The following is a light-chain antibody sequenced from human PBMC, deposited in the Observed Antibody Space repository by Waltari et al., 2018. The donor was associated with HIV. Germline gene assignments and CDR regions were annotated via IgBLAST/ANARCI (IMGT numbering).Light chain of an antibody. V-gene: IGKV4-1*01. J-gene: IGKJ4*01. CDR3: QENLSRFLV. CDR1: QSLLWPSNNKDY. Sequence: DIVMAQSPDSLAVSLGERATINCKSSQSLLWPSNNKDYLTWYQQRPGQPPKVLFYWAFIRESGVPDRFTASGSGTDFTLTISSLQAEDVAVYYCQENLSRFLVFGGGTKVEIK. CDR2: WAF.